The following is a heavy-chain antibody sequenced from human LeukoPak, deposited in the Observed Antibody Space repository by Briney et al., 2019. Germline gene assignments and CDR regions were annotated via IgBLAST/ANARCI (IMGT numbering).Heavy chain of an antibody. CDR1: EYTFTGYY. V-gene: IGHV1-2*02. D-gene: IGHD6-19*01. CDR2: INPNSGGT. Sequence: GASVKVSCKASEYTFTGYYMHWVRQAPGQGLEWMGWINPNSGGTNYAQKFQGRVTMTRDTSISTAYMELSRLRSDDTAVYYCARGEYSSGPNYFDYWGQGTLVTVPS. CDR3: ARGEYSSGPNYFDY. J-gene: IGHJ4*02.